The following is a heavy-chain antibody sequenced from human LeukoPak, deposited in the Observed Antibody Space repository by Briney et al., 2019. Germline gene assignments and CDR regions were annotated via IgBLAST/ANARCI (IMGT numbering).Heavy chain of an antibody. CDR3: ARDQAVAGTTDAFDI. V-gene: IGHV1-69*13. CDR1: GGTFSSYA. D-gene: IGHD6-19*01. CDR2: IIPIFGTA. J-gene: IGHJ3*02. Sequence: ASVKVSCKASGGTFSSYAISWVRQAPGQGLEWMGGIIPIFGTAKYAQKFQGRVTITADESMSTAYMELSSLRSEDTAVYYCARDQAVAGTTDAFDIWGQGTLVTVSS.